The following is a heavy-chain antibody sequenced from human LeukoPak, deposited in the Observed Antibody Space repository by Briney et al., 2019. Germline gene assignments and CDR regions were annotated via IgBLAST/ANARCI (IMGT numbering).Heavy chain of an antibody. J-gene: IGHJ5*02. V-gene: IGHV1-2*02. CDR3: ARGGGGWFDP. CDR1: GYTFTGPY. D-gene: IGHD3-16*01. CDR2: INPKNGGT. Sequence: ASVTVSCKASGYTFTGPYIHWVRQAPGQGLEWMGWINPKNGGTNYAQKFQGRVTMTRDTSISTGYMEVSDLRSDDTAVYYCARGGGGWFDPWGQGTLVTVSS.